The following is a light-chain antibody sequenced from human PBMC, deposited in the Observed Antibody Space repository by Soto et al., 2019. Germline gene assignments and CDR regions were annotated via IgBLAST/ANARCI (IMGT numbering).Light chain of an antibody. CDR3: ASWDDSLSGVL. V-gene: IGLV1-47*01. CDR1: SSNIGSNY. CDR2: RND. J-gene: IGLJ2*01. Sequence: SVLTQPPSASGTPGQRVTISCSGSSSNIGSNYVYWYQQFPGTAPKLLIYRNDQRPSGVPDRFSGSKSGTSASLAISGLRSEDEANFYCASWDDSLSGVLFGGGTKLTVL.